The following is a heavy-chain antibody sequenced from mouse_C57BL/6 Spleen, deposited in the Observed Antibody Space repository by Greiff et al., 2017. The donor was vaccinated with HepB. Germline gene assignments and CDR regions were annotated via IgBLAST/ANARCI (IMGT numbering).Heavy chain of an antibody. V-gene: IGHV1-4*01. CDR3: AREGGPYYFDY. CDR2: INPSSGYT. J-gene: IGHJ2*01. CDR1: GYTFTSYT. Sequence: QVQLKESGAELARPGASVKMSCKASGYTFTSYTMHWVKQRPGQGLEWIGYINPSSGYTKYNQKFKDKATLTADKSSSTAYMQLSSLTSEDSAVYYCAREGGPYYFDYWGQGTTLTVSS.